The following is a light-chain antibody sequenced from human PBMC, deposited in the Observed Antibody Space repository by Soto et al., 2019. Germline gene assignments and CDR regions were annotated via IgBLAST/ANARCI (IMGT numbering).Light chain of an antibody. J-gene: IGKJ3*01. Sequence: ELLLTQSPCTLALSPGERATLSCRASQSVHINLAWYQQKRGQAPGLLIYGASTRATGIPDRFSGSGSGTEFTLIISSLQSEDFEIYFCQQYYKWPLTFGPGTKVDIK. CDR3: QQYYKWPLT. CDR2: GAS. CDR1: QSVHIN. V-gene: IGKV3-15*01.